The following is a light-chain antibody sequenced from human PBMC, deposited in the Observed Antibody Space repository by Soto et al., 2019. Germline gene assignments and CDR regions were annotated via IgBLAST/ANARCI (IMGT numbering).Light chain of an antibody. Sequence: EIVLTQSPGTLSLSPGEGATLSCRASQTVTSDYLAWYHQKTGQPPRLLIYGSSTRACGIPDRFSGSGSGTDFTLTISRLEPEDLALYWCQQYGNSPRTFGQGTRVDVK. CDR2: GSS. V-gene: IGKV3-20*01. CDR1: QTVTSDY. J-gene: IGKJ1*01. CDR3: QQYGNSPRT.